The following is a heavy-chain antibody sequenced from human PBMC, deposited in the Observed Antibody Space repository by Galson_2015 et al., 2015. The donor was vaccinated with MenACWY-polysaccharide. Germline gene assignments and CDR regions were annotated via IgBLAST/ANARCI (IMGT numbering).Heavy chain of an antibody. J-gene: IGHJ5*02. CDR1: GYSFSSYD. CDR2: TNPNSGNT. D-gene: IGHD3-22*01. V-gene: IGHV1-8*01. CDR3: ARGGKYYYDSSGYLNWFDP. Sequence: SVKVSCKASGYSFSSYDINWVRQTTGQGLEWMGWTNPNSGNTGYAQKFQGRVTMTRNTSISIAYMELSSLRSEDTAVYYCARGGKYYYDSSGYLNWFDPWGQGTLVTVSS.